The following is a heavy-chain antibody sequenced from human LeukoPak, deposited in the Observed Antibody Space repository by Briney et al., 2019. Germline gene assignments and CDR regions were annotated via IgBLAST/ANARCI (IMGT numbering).Heavy chain of an antibody. V-gene: IGHV4-34*01. Sequence: SETLSLTCAVYGGSFSGYYWSWIRQPPGKGLEWIGEINHSGSTNYNPSLKSRVTISVDTSKNQFSLKLSSVTAADTAVYYCAREGPMITFGGVIVPNWFDPWGQGTLVTVSS. CDR2: INHSGST. CDR3: AREGPMITFGGVIVPNWFDP. J-gene: IGHJ5*02. D-gene: IGHD3-16*02. CDR1: GGSFSGYY.